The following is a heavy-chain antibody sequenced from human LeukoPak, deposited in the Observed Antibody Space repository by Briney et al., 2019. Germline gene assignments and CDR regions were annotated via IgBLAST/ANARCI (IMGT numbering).Heavy chain of an antibody. CDR1: GYTFTSYG. V-gene: IGHV1-18*01. Sequence: ASVKVSCKASGYTFTSYGISWVRQAPGQGLEWMGWISAYNGNTNYAQKLQGRVTMTTDTSTSTAYMELRSLRSDDTAVYYCASINTDSSSYGSYYYYMDVWGKGTTVTVSS. CDR2: ISAYNGNT. D-gene: IGHD6-6*01. CDR3: ASINTDSSSYGSYYYYMDV. J-gene: IGHJ6*03.